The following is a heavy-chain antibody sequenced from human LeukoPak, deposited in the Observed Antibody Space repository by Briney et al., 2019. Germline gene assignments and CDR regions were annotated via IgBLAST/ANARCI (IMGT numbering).Heavy chain of an antibody. Sequence: PSETLSLTCTVSGGSVSSTSDYWSWIRQPPGKGLEWIGYIYYSGSTNYNPSLKSRVTISVDTSKNQFSLKLSSVTAADTAVYYCAAHYGDFDAFDIWGQGTMVTVSS. J-gene: IGHJ3*02. CDR3: AAHYGDFDAFDI. D-gene: IGHD4-17*01. CDR2: IYYSGST. CDR1: GGSVSSTSDY. V-gene: IGHV4-61*01.